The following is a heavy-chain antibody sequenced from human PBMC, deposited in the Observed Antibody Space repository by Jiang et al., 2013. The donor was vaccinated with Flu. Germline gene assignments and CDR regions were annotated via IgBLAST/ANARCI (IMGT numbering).Heavy chain of an antibody. D-gene: IGHD6-13*01. CDR3: ARVGRAAAAGNPQFYFDY. CDR2: IYYSGST. CDR1: GGSVSSGSYY. V-gene: IGHV4-61*01. J-gene: IGHJ4*02. Sequence: PGLVKPSETLSLTCTVSGGSVSSGSYYWSWIRQPPGKGLEWIGYIYYSGSTNYNPSLKSRVTISVDTSKNQFSLKLSSVTAADTAVYYCARVGRAAAAGNPQFYFDYWGQGTLVTVSS.